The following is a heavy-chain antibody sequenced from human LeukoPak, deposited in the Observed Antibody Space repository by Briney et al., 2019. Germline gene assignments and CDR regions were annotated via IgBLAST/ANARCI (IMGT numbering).Heavy chain of an antibody. CDR1: GFTFSSYW. CDR3: ARDSWTYYDLWSGYSDY. J-gene: IGHJ4*02. D-gene: IGHD3-3*01. CDR2: IKQDGSEK. Sequence: GGSLRLSCAASGFTFSSYWMSWVRQAPGKGLEWVAVIKQDGSEKYYVDSVKGRFTISRDNAKNSLYLQMNSLRAEDTAMYYCARDSWTYYDLWSGYSDYWGQGTLVTVSS. V-gene: IGHV3-7*01.